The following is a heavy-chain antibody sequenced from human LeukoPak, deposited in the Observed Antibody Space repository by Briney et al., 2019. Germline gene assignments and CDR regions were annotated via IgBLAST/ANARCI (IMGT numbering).Heavy chain of an antibody. CDR1: GYTFTGYY. D-gene: IGHD2-15*01. J-gene: IGHJ3*02. Sequence: ASVKVSCKASGYTFTGYYMHWVRQAPGQGLECMGWMNPNSGNTGYAQKFQGRVTITRNTSISTAYMELSSLRSEDTAVYYCARGRDIVVVEGAFDIWGQGTMVTVSS. CDR2: MNPNSGNT. V-gene: IGHV1-8*03. CDR3: ARGRDIVVVEGAFDI.